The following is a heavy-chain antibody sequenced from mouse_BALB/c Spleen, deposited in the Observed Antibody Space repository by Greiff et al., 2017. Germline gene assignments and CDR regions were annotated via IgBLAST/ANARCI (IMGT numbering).Heavy chain of an antibody. CDR3: AREGIYYYGSSYVGFAY. D-gene: IGHD1-1*01. CDR1: GYTFTSYV. Sequence: EVQRVESGPELVKPGASVKMSCKASGYTFTSYVMHWVKQKPGQGLEWIGYINPYNDGTKYNEKFKGKATLTSDKSSSTAYMELSSLTSEDSAVYYCAREGIYYYGSSYVGFAYWGQGTLVTVSA. CDR2: INPYNDGT. J-gene: IGHJ3*01. V-gene: IGHV1-14*01.